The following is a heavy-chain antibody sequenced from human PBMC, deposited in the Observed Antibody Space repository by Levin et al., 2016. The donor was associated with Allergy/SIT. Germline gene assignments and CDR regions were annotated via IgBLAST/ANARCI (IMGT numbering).Heavy chain of an antibody. CDR3: ARDPLMSQQLGPLKSY. CDR1: GFTFSSYS. J-gene: IGHJ4*02. D-gene: IGHD6-13*01. CDR2: ISSSSSYI. Sequence: GGSLRLSCAASGFTFSSYSMNWVRQAPGKGLEWVSSISSSSSYIYYADSVKGRFTISRDNAKNSLYLQMNSLRAEDTAVYYCARDPLMSQQLGPLKSYWGQGTLVTVSS. V-gene: IGHV3-21*01.